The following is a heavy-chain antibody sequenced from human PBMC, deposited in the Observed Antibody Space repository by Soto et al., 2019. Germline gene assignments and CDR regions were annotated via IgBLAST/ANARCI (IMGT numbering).Heavy chain of an antibody. V-gene: IGHV3-73*01. D-gene: IGHD3-22*01. CDR2: MRSKANNYAT. Sequence: GGSLRLSCAASGFSFTDSSVHWVRQTSGKGLEWVGRMRSKANNYATAYAASVTGRFTISRDDSKNTAYLQMNSLKTEDTAVYYCQGLRWDNRGYFQFDHWGQGTLVTVSS. CDR3: QGLRWDNRGYFQFDH. J-gene: IGHJ4*02. CDR1: GFSFTDSS.